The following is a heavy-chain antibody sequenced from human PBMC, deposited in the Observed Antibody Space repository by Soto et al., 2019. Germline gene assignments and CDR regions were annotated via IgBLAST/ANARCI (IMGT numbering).Heavy chain of an antibody. J-gene: IGHJ4*02. D-gene: IGHD3-10*01. V-gene: IGHV4-30-4*01. Sequence: SETLSLTCTVSGGSISSGDYYWSWIRQPPGKGLEWIGYIYYSGSTYYNPSLKSRVTISVDTSKNQFSLKLSSVTAADTAVYYCAREEGRYYYGSGSYYLVGYFDYWGQGTLVTSPQ. CDR2: IYYSGST. CDR1: GGSISSGDYY. CDR3: AREEGRYYYGSGSYYLVGYFDY.